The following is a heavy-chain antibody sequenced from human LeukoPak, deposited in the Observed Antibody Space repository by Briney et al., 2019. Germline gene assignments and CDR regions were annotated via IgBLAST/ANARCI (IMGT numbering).Heavy chain of an antibody. CDR2: IYPGDSDT. Sequence: GESLKISCQGSGYXFATSWIFWVRQMPGKGLEWMGIIYPGDSDTRYSPSFQGQVTISADKSITTAYLQWSSLKASDTAIYYCARQGRSGYASDYWGQGTLITVSS. V-gene: IGHV5-51*01. D-gene: IGHD5-12*01. CDR1: GYXFATSW. CDR3: ARQGRSGYASDY. J-gene: IGHJ4*02.